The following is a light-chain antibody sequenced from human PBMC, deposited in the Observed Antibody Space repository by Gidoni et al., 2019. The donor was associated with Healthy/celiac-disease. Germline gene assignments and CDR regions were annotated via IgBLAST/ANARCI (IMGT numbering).Light chain of an antibody. V-gene: IGLV2-23*02. Sequence: QSARTQPASVSGSPGQSSTSSCTGTSSDVGSYHLVPWYQQHPGKAPKLMIYEVSKRPSGVSNRFSGSKSGNTASLTISGLQAEDEADYYCCSYAGSSTVVFGGGTKLTVL. CDR2: EVS. CDR1: SSDVGSYHL. J-gene: IGLJ2*01. CDR3: CSYAGSSTVV.